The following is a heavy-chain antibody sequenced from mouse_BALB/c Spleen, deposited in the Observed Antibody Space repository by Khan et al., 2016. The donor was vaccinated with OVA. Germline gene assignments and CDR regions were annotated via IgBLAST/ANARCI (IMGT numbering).Heavy chain of an antibody. CDR2: INTNTGEP. V-gene: IGHV9-3*02. CDR1: GYTFTNYG. Sequence: QIQLVQSGPELKKPGETVKISCKASGYTFTNYGINWVKQAPGKGLKWMGWINTNTGEPTYAEEFKGRFAFSLETSASTAYLQRNNLKNEDTATYCCARGNYYGSNSWFAYWGQGTLVTVSA. CDR3: ARGNYYGSNSWFAY. D-gene: IGHD1-1*01. J-gene: IGHJ3*01.